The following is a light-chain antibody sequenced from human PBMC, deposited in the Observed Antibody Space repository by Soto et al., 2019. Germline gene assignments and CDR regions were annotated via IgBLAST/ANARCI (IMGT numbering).Light chain of an antibody. CDR2: SAS. J-gene: IGKJ4*01. CDR3: QQLNGYQLS. CDR1: QAMSTY. V-gene: IGKV1-9*01. Sequence: DIQLTQSPSFLSALVGDTVTITCRASQAMSTYLAWYQQKPGKVPTLLIRSASTLQSGVPPRFSGGGSGTEFTLTISTLQPDDSGIYYCQQLNGYQLSFGGGTNVEIK.